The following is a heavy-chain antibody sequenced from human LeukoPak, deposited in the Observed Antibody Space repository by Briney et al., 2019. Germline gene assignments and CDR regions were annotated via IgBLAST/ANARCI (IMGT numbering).Heavy chain of an antibody. D-gene: IGHD2-2*01. V-gene: IGHV3-33*08. CDR2: IWYGGSNK. Sequence: GRSLRLSCAASGFTFSSYGMHWVRQAPGKGLEWVAVIWYGGSNKYYADSVKGRFTISRDNSKNTLYLQMNSLRAEDTAVYYCARQYQLLSYMDVWGKGTTVTVSS. CDR1: GFTFSSYG. CDR3: ARQYQLLSYMDV. J-gene: IGHJ6*03.